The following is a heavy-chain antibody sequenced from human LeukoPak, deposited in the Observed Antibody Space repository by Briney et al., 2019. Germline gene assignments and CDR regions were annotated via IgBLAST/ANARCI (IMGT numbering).Heavy chain of an antibody. D-gene: IGHD3-10*01. Sequence: RGSLRLSCAASGFTFNNYAMSWVRQAPGKELEWVSGISDSGSSTYYADFVKGRFTISRDNSKNTLFLQIHSLRAEDTATYYCAKHYGSGTYYNYFTYWGQGTLVSVSS. CDR2: ISDSGSST. CDR1: GFTFNNYA. CDR3: AKHYGSGTYYNYFTY. J-gene: IGHJ4*02. V-gene: IGHV3-23*01.